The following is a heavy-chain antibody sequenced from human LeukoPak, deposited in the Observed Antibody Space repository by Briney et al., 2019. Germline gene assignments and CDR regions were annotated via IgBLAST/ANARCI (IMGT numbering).Heavy chain of an antibody. CDR3: ARDDGTEDY. V-gene: IGHV3-33*08. CDR2: IWYDGSNK. CDR1: GFTFSTYA. J-gene: IGHJ4*02. Sequence: PGGSLRLSCAASGFTFSTYAMSWVRQAPGKGLEWVAVIWYDGSNKYYADSVKGRFTISRDNSKNTLYLQMNSLRAEDTAVYYCARDDGTEDYWGQGTLVTVSS. D-gene: IGHD6-13*01.